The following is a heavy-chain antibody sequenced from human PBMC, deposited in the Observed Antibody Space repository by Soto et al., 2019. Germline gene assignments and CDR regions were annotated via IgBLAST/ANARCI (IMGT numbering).Heavy chain of an antibody. Sequence: HPGGSLRLSCAASGFTFSSYAMSWVRQAPGKGLEWVSAISGSGGSTYYADSVKGRFTISRDNSKNTLYLQMNSLRAEDTAVYYCAKRPQGYCSSTSCYGPLGAEYFQHWGQGALVTVSS. V-gene: IGHV3-23*01. CDR2: ISGSGGST. J-gene: IGHJ1*01. CDR3: AKRPQGYCSSTSCYGPLGAEYFQH. CDR1: GFTFSSYA. D-gene: IGHD2-2*01.